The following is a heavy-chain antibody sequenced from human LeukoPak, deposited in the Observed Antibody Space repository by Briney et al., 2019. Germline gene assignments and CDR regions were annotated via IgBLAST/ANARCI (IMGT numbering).Heavy chain of an antibody. J-gene: IGHJ4*02. CDR3: TRDFDFSSAI. CDR2: ISTDGGGT. CDR1: GFTFSNCA. D-gene: IGHD3-3*01. Sequence: PGGSLRLSCSASGFTFSNCAMHWVRQAPGKGLEYVSAISTDGGGTYYADSVKGRFTTSRDNAKNTLFLQMNSLRAEDTAVYYCTRDFDFSSAIWGQGTLVTVSS. V-gene: IGHV3-64*04.